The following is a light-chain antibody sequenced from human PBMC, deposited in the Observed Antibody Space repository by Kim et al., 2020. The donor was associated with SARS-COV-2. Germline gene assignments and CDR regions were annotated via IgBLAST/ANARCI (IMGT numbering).Light chain of an antibody. J-gene: IGKJ4*01. Sequence: ASGEDMVTYTCRASQIIGNMLAWYQQKPEKAPKFLIYEASSLESGVPSRFSGSGSGTEFTLTISSLQPDDLATYYCQQYTSYPLTFGGGTKVDIK. CDR1: QIIGNM. CDR2: EAS. CDR3: QQYTSYPLT. V-gene: IGKV1-5*03.